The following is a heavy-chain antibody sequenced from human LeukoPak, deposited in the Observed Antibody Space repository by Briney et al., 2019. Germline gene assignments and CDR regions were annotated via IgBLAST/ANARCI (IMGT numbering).Heavy chain of an antibody. V-gene: IGHV1-46*01. Sequence: ASVKVSCKASGYTFPSYFMHWVRQAPGQGLEWMGIINPTGGSTTYAQKFQGRVTMTRDTSTSTVYMELSSLRSDDTAVYYCARALRFLEWLLPPRPDYWGQGTLVTVSS. J-gene: IGHJ4*02. D-gene: IGHD3-3*01. CDR2: INPTGGST. CDR1: GYTFPSYF. CDR3: ARALRFLEWLLPPRPDY.